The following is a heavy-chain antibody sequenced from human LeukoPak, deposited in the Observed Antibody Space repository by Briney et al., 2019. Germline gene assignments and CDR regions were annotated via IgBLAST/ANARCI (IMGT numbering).Heavy chain of an antibody. D-gene: IGHD3-22*01. V-gene: IGHV1-46*03. CDR1: GYTFTSYY. CDR3: ARDAYDSSGYYYVFDY. CDR2: INPSGGST. Sequence: GASVKVSCKASGYTFTSYYMHWVRQAPGQGLEWMGIINPSGGSTSYAQKFQGRATMTRDTSTSTVYMELSSLRSEDTAVYYCARDAYDSSGYYYVFDYWGQGTLVTVSS. J-gene: IGHJ4*02.